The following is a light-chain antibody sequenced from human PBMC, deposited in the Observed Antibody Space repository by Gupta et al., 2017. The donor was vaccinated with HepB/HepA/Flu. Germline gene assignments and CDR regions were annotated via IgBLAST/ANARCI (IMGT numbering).Light chain of an antibody. Sequence: ELVMTQSRATLSVSPGERATLSCRASQSVSSNLAWYQQKPGQAPRLLIYGASTRATGIPARFSGSGSGTEFTLTISSLQSEDFAVYYCQQYNNWLWTFGQGTKVEIK. CDR3: QQYNNWLWT. V-gene: IGKV3-15*01. CDR2: GAS. J-gene: IGKJ1*01. CDR1: QSVSSN.